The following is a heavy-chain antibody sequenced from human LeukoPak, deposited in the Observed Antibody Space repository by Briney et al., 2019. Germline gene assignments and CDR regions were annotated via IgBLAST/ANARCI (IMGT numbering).Heavy chain of an antibody. V-gene: IGHV3-66*01. CDR3: ARGPYGGYVSA. J-gene: IGHJ5*02. CDR1: GFTFSSYA. CDR2: IYSGGST. Sequence: GGSLRLSCAASGFTFSSYAMSWVRQAPGKGLEWVSVIYSGGSTYYADSVKGRFTISRDNSKNTLYLQMNSLRAEDTAVYYCARGPYGGYVSAWGQGTLVTVSS. D-gene: IGHD5-12*01.